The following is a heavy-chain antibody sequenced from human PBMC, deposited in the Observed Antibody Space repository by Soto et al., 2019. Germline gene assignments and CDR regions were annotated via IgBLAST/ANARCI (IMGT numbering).Heavy chain of an antibody. V-gene: IGHV6-1*01. J-gene: IGHJ6*02. Sequence: PSQTLSLTCAISGDSVSSNSGVWNLMRQSPSRGHEWLRRTYYRSKWYNDYAVSVKSRITINPDTSKNQFSLQLNSVTPEDTAVYYCARDWRHSSSSPDYYYYGMDVWGQGTTVTVSS. D-gene: IGHD6-6*01. CDR1: GDSVSSNSGV. CDR2: TYYRSKWYN. CDR3: ARDWRHSSSSPDYYYYGMDV.